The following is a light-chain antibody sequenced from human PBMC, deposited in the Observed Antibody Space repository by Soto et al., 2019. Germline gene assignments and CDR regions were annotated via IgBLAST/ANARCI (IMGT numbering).Light chain of an antibody. CDR2: EVS. Sequence: QSVLTQPASVSASPGQSITISCAGTSSDVGRYNYVSWYQQYPGKAPKLMIYEVSNRPSGVSNRFSGSKSGSTASLTISGLQAEDEADYYCGSFTTSTTWVFGGGTKLTVL. V-gene: IGLV2-14*01. CDR3: GSFTTSTTWV. CDR1: SSDVGRYNY. J-gene: IGLJ3*02.